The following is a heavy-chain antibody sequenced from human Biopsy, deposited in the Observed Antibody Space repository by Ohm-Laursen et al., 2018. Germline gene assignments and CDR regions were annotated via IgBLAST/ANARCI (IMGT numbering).Heavy chain of an antibody. V-gene: IGHV3-23*01. CDR2: ISDSGGST. CDR1: GFSFDNYA. CDR3: ATSGAVDSWGNYYGMDV. D-gene: IGHD3-16*01. J-gene: IGHJ6*02. Sequence: SLRLSCTASGFSFDNYAMNWIRQAPGKGLGWVSGISDSGGSTHYADSVKGRFSISRDTSKNTLYLQMNSLRAEDTAVYYCATSGAVDSWGNYYGMDVWGQGTTVTVSS.